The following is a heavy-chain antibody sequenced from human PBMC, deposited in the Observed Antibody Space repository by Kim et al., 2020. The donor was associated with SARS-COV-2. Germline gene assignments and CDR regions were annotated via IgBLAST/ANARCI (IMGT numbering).Heavy chain of an antibody. V-gene: IGHV3-23*01. Sequence: GGSLRLSCAASGFTFAMYAMTWVRQPPGKGLEWVSFISGDGTETSYADSVKGRFTVSRDSAKNTLYLQMNSLRADDTAAYYCVKRSPLGDYWGRGTRVTVST. CDR2: ISGDGTET. CDR1: GFTFAMYA. J-gene: IGHJ4*02. D-gene: IGHD3-10*01. CDR3: VKRSPLGDY.